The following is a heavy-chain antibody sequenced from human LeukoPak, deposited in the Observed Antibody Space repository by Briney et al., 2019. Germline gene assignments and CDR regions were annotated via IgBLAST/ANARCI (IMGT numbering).Heavy chain of an antibody. CDR1: GFSLSNYW. V-gene: IGHV3-23*01. CDR2: ISGSGGST. Sequence: GGSLRLSCAASGFSLSNYWMTWVRQAPGKGLEWVSAISGSGGSTYYADSVKGRFTISRDNSKNTLYLEMNGLRAEDTAVYYCVREINGEGFDYWGQGTLVTVSS. J-gene: IGHJ4*02. CDR3: VREINGEGFDY. D-gene: IGHD7-27*01.